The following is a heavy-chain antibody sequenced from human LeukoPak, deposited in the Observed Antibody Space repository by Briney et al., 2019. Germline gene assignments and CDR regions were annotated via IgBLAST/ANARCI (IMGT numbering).Heavy chain of an antibody. CDR1: GGSFSGYY. D-gene: IGHD3-10*01. CDR3: ARHQEVYGSGYY. J-gene: IGHJ4*02. V-gene: IGHV4-34*01. CDR2: INHSGST. Sequence: SETLSLTCAVYGGSFSGYYWSWIRQPPGKGLEWIGEINHSGSTNYNPSLKSRVTISVDTSKNQFSLKLSSVTAADTAVYYCARHQEVYGSGYYWGQGTLVTVSS.